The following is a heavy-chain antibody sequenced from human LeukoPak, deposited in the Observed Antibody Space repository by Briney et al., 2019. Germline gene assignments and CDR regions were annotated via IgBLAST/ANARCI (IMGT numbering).Heavy chain of an antibody. V-gene: IGHV3-20*04. Sequence: PGGSLRLSCAASGSTFDDYGMSWVRQAPGKRLEWVSGINWNGASTGYADSVKGRFTISRDNAKNSLYLQMNSLRAEDTALYYCARGLYSYGPNPSLYYFDYWGQGTLVTVSS. D-gene: IGHD5-18*01. J-gene: IGHJ4*02. CDR3: ARGLYSYGPNPSLYYFDY. CDR2: INWNGAST. CDR1: GSTFDDYG.